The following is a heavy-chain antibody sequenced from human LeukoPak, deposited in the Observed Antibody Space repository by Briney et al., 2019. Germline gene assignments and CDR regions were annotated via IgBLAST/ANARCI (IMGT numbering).Heavy chain of an antibody. D-gene: IGHD3-9*01. CDR3: ARGLRYFASPVPGDY. CDR1: GYTFTSYD. CDR2: KNPNSGNT. V-gene: IGHV1-8*01. Sequence: GASVKVSCKASGYTFTSYDINWVRQATGQGLEWMGWKNPNSGNTGYAQKFQGRVTMTRNTSISTAYMELSSLRSEDTAVYYCARGLRYFASPVPGDYWGQGTLVTVSS. J-gene: IGHJ4*02.